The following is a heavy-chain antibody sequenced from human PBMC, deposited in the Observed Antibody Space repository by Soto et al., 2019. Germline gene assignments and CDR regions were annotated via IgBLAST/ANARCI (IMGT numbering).Heavy chain of an antibody. Sequence: SVKVSCKASGXTFSSDSFSWVRQAPGQGLEWMGGIIPMFDTPIYAQKFQDRVTITADESTSTAYMQLSSLRSGDTAVYYCARPGGLERDFNYWAQRSLVTGSS. J-gene: IGHJ4*02. V-gene: IGHV1-69*13. CDR1: GXTFSSDS. D-gene: IGHD2-15*01. CDR3: ARPGGLERDFNY. CDR2: IIPMFDTP.